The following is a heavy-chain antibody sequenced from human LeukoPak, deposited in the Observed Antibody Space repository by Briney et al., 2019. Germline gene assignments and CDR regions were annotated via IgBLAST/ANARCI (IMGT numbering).Heavy chain of an antibody. CDR3: ARGPFGSRAFDI. CDR2: INHSGST. D-gene: IGHD2-15*01. CDR1: GGSFSGYY. V-gene: IGHV4-34*01. Sequence: PSETLSLTCAVYGGSFSGYYWSWIRQPPGKGLEWIGEINHSGSTNYNPSLKSRVTISVDTSKNQFSLKLSSVTAADTAVYYCARGPFGSRAFDIWGQGTMVTVPS. J-gene: IGHJ3*02.